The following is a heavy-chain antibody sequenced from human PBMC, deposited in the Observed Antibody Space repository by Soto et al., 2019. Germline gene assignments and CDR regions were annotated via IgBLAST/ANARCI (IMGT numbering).Heavy chain of an antibody. CDR1: GASISNSSFY. V-gene: IGHV4-39*07. Sequence: PSETLSLTCTVSGASISNSSFYWGWVRQPPGKGLEWIGTISYNGNTYYNPSLKSRVTISSDTSKNQFSLKLSSVTAADTAVYYCASVYSSSWYDGDDAFDIWGQGTMVTVSS. CDR3: ASVYSSSWYDGDDAFDI. J-gene: IGHJ3*02. D-gene: IGHD6-13*01. CDR2: ISYNGNT.